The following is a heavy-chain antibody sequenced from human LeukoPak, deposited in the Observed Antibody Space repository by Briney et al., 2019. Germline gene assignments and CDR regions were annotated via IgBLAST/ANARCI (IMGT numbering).Heavy chain of an antibody. V-gene: IGHV3-23*01. CDR1: GFTFSSYA. J-gene: IGHJ4*02. Sequence: GGSLRLSCAASGFTFSSYAMSWVRQAPGKGLEWVSAISGSGGSTYYADSVKGRFTISRDNSKNTLYLQMNSLRAEDTAVYYCAKAVFGGGNPRGTDYWGQGTLVTASS. CDR2: ISGSGGST. CDR3: AKAVFGGGNPRGTDY. D-gene: IGHD4-23*01.